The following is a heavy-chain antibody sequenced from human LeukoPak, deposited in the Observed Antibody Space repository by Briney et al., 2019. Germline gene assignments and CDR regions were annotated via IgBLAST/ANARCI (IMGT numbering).Heavy chain of an antibody. D-gene: IGHD1/OR15-1a*01. Sequence: KPGGSLRLSCAASAFTFSSYAMSWIRQHPGKGLEWIGYIYYSGSTYYNPSLKSRVTISVDTSKNQFSLKLSSVTAADTAVYYCASLITGTQGWFDPWGQGTLVTVSS. CDR2: IYYSGST. V-gene: IGHV4-31*02. CDR3: ASLITGTQGWFDP. CDR1: AFTFSSYA. J-gene: IGHJ5*02.